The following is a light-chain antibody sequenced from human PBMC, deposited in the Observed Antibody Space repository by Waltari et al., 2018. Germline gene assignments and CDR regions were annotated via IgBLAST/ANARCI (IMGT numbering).Light chain of an antibody. Sequence: QSALTQPASVSGSPGQSITISCAGTSGDIGRYNYVSWYQYHPGKAPKLIIYDVTERPCGISSCLSGSKSVNTVSLTISGLQAEDEADYYCSSYSSSSTFYLFGTGTKVTVL. CDR1: SGDIGRYNY. CDR2: DVT. J-gene: IGLJ1*01. CDR3: SSYSSSSTFYL. V-gene: IGLV2-14*03.